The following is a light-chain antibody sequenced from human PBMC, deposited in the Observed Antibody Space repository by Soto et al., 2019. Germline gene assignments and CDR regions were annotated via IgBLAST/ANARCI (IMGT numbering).Light chain of an antibody. V-gene: IGKV3-15*01. J-gene: IGKJ5*01. CDR3: QHYHGWPIT. CDR1: QSISSN. Sequence: EIVMTQSPTTLSVSQGERATLSCRASQSISSNLAWYQQKPGQAPRLLIYDASTRATGIPARFSGSGSGTEFTLTISSLQSEDFAVYYCQHYHGWPITFGQGTRLEI. CDR2: DAS.